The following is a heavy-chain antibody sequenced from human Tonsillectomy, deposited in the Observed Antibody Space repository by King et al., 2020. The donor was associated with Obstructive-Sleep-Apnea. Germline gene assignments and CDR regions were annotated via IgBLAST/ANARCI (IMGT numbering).Heavy chain of an antibody. Sequence: VQLQESGPGLVKPSQTLSLTCTVSGGSISSGDYYWSWIRQPPGKGLEWIGYNYYSGSTYYNPSLKSRVTISVDTSKNQFSLKLSSVTAADTAVYYCARKTDYYDSSGYPHDAFDIWGQGTMVTVSS. CDR3: ARKTDYYDSSGYPHDAFDI. V-gene: IGHV4-30-4*01. CDR2: NYYSGST. D-gene: IGHD3-22*01. J-gene: IGHJ3*02. CDR1: GGSISSGDYY.